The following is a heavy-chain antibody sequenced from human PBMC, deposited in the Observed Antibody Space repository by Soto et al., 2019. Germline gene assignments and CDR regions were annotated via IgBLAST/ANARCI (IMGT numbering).Heavy chain of an antibody. CDR1: GFTFSSYA. Sequence: GGSLRLSCAASGFTFSSYAMSWVRQAPGKGLEWVSAISGSGGSTYYADSVKGRFTISRDNSKNTLYLQMNSLRAEDTAVYYCAKGDYYDSSGYGDAFDIWGQGTMVTVSS. D-gene: IGHD3-22*01. J-gene: IGHJ3*02. CDR2: ISGSGGST. V-gene: IGHV3-23*01. CDR3: AKGDYYDSSGYGDAFDI.